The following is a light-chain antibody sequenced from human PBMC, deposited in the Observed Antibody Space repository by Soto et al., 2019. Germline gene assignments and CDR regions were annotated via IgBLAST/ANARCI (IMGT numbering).Light chain of an antibody. V-gene: IGKV3-15*01. Sequence: EIVMTQSPATLSVSPGERATLSCRASQSVSSNLAWYQHKPGQAPRLLIYGASTRATGIPARFGGSGSGTDFTLTISSLQSEDFAVYYCQQYNDWPFTFGPGTKVDIK. CDR3: QQYNDWPFT. J-gene: IGKJ3*01. CDR1: QSVSSN. CDR2: GAS.